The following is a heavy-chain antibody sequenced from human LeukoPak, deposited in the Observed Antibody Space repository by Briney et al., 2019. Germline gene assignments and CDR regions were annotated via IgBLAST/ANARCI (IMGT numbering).Heavy chain of an antibody. D-gene: IGHD3-3*01. Sequence: GGSLRLSCAASGFTFSSYSMNWVRQAPGKGLEWVSSISNDGKYIYYADSVKGRFTISRDNAKSSLYLQMNSLRAEDTAVYYCAKDTSHPDYDFWSGYYRPVAYWGQGTLVTVSS. J-gene: IGHJ4*02. CDR3: AKDTSHPDYDFWSGYYRPVAY. CDR2: ISNDGKYI. CDR1: GFTFSSYS. V-gene: IGHV3-21*04.